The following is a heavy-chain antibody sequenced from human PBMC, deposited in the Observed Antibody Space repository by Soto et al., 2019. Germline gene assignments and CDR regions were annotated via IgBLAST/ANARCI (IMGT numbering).Heavy chain of an antibody. D-gene: IGHD3-10*01. CDR3: ARGFPYYSGSGTYYAFDY. J-gene: IGHJ4*02. CDR2: IYYSEST. V-gene: IGHV4-34*01. Sequence: SETLSLTCAVYGESLSGYYWSWIRQPPGMGLEWIGEIYYSESTNYNPSLKSRVTISVDTSKNQFSLHLSSVTAADTAVYYCARGFPYYSGSGTYYAFDYWGQGTLVTVSS. CDR1: GESLSGYY.